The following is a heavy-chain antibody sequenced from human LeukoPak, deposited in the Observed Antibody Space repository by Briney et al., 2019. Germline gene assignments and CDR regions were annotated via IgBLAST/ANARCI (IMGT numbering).Heavy chain of an antibody. CDR3: AVLAAAGTVDY. V-gene: IGHV4-34*01. CDR2: INHSGST. J-gene: IGHJ4*02. D-gene: IGHD6-13*01. Sequence: SETLSLTCAVYGGSFSGYYWSWIRQPPGKGLDWIGEINHSGSTNYNPSLKSRVTISVDTSKNQFSLKLSSVTAADTAVYYSAVLAAAGTVDYWGQGTLVTVSS. CDR1: GGSFSGYY.